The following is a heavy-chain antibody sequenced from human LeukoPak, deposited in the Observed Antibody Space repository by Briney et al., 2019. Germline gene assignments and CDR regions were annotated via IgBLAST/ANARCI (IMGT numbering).Heavy chain of an antibody. CDR3: TTDRGAMVD. CDR2: IQSKSDGGTA. J-gene: IGHJ4*02. Sequence: GGSLRLSRVVSGLTFNDAWMYWVRQAPGKGLEWVGRIQSKSDGGTADYAVSVKGRFIISRDDSKNVLYLQMYSLRIEDTAVYYCTTDRGAMVDWGQGTLVTVSS. CDR1: GLTFNDAW. D-gene: IGHD5-18*01. V-gene: IGHV3-15*01.